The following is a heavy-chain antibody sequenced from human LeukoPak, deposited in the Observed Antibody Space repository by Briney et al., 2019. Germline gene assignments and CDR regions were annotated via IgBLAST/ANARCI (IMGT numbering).Heavy chain of an antibody. CDR2: ISYDGSNK. CDR1: GFTFSSYA. J-gene: IGHJ4*02. Sequence: GRSLRLSCAASGFTFSSYAMHWVRQAPGKGLEWVAVISYDGSNKYYADSVKGRFTISRDNSKNTLYLQMNSLRAEGTAVHYCARDGSSSWRFSFDYWGQGTLVTVSS. CDR3: ARDGSSSWRFSFDY. V-gene: IGHV3-30-3*01. D-gene: IGHD6-13*01.